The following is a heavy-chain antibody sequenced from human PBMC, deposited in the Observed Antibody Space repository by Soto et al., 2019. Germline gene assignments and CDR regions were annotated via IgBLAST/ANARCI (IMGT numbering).Heavy chain of an antibody. Sequence: QVQLQESGPGLVKPSETLSLTCSVSGGSISSYYWTWIRQPPGKGLEWIGHIYYSGSTKYNPSLKTRVTISVDTSKHQVALTLTAVTAADTAVYYCARPCSTSWSVGVPHIWGQGTMVSVSS. D-gene: IGHD1-26*01. CDR2: IYYSGST. CDR3: ARPCSTSWSVGVPHI. V-gene: IGHV4-59*08. CDR1: GGSISSYY. J-gene: IGHJ3*02.